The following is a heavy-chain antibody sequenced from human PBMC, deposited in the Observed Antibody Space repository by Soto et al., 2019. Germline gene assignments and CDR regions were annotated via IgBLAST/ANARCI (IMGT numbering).Heavy chain of an antibody. CDR2: IYTSASI. CDR3: ARDREAGYNFYYGMDV. Sequence: SETLSLTCSVSGSDINTYSWTWIRQPAGKGLWIGRIYTSASINYNPSLKGRVTLSVDTSTNQVSLRLASVTAADTAIYYCARDREAGYNFYYGMDVWGQGTTVTVSS. J-gene: IGHJ6*02. CDR1: GSDINTYS. D-gene: IGHD6-19*01. V-gene: IGHV4-4*07.